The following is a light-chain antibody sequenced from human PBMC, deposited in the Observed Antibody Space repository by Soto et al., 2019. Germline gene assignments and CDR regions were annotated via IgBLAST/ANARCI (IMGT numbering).Light chain of an antibody. CDR3: QKANSFPYT. CDR2: TAS. Sequence: DIQMTQSPSFVSASVGDRVTITCRASQDISTWLAWYQQKPGRAPNLLIYTASSLQSGVPSRFSGSVSGTDFTLTISSLQPEDFATYYCQKANSFPYTFGQGTKLEIK. CDR1: QDISTW. J-gene: IGKJ2*01. V-gene: IGKV1-12*01.